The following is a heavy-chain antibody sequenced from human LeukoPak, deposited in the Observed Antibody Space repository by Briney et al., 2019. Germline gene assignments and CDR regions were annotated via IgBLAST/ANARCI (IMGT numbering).Heavy chain of an antibody. CDR1: GYTFTSYS. J-gene: IGHJ4*02. CDR3: ARDRMYYYDSSGLSFDY. D-gene: IGHD3-22*01. CDR2: ISAYNGNT. V-gene: IGHV1-18*01. Sequence: ASVKVSCKASGYTFTSYSISWVRQAPGQGLEWMGWISAYNGNTNYAQKLQGRVTMTTDTSTSTAYMELRSLRSDDTAVYYCARDRMYYYDSSGLSFDYWGQGTLVTVSS.